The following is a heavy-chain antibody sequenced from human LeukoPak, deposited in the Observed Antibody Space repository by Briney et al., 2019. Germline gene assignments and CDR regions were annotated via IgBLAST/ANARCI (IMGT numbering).Heavy chain of an antibody. CDR2: ISAYNGNT. J-gene: IGHJ5*02. CDR3: ARATTYDFWSGYYGGWFDP. Sequence: GASVKVSCKASGYTFTSHGIRWVRQAPGQGLEWMGWISAYNGNTNYAQKLQGRVTMTTDTSTSTAYMELRSLRSDDTAVYYCARATTYDFWSGYYGGWFDPWGQGTLVTVSS. D-gene: IGHD3-3*01. V-gene: IGHV1-18*01. CDR1: GYTFTSHG.